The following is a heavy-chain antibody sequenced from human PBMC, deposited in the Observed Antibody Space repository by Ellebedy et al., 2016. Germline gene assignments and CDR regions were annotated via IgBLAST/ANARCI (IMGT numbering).Heavy chain of an antibody. Sequence: GESLKISCAGSGFTFGNYWMTWVRQAPGKGPEWVASMKYDGSEELYADSVKGRFAISRDNAKKSLYLRMNGLRVEDTAVYYCASRPAYDWFLAVLDYWGQGTLVTVSS. D-gene: IGHD3-9*01. CDR1: GFTFGNYW. J-gene: IGHJ4*02. CDR3: ASRPAYDWFLAVLDY. CDR2: MKYDGSEE. V-gene: IGHV3-7*03.